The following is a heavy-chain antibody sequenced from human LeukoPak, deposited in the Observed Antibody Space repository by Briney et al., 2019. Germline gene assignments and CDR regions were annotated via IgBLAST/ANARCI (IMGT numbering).Heavy chain of an antibody. V-gene: IGHV4-61*01. CDR2: IYYSGST. Sequence: SETLSLTCTVSGGSVSSGNYYWSWIRQPPGKGQEWIGYIYYSGSTNYNPSLKSRVTISVDTSKNQFSLKLSSVTAADTAVYYCVRTLGYYDSSGYYRYYFDYWGQGTLVSVSS. D-gene: IGHD3-22*01. CDR1: GGSVSSGNYY. J-gene: IGHJ4*02. CDR3: VRTLGYYDSSGYYRYYFDY.